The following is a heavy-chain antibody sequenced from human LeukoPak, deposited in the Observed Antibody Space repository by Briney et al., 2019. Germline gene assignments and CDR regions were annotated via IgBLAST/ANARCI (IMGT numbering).Heavy chain of an antibody. V-gene: IGHV6-1*01. D-gene: IGHD3-3*01. CDR1: GDSVSSNSAA. CDR3: ARVDYDFYYMDV. CDR2: TYYRSKWYN. J-gene: IGHJ6*03. Sequence: SQTLSLTCAISGDSVSSNSAAWNWIRQSPSRGLEWLGRTYYRSKWYNDYAVSVKSRITINPDTSKNQFSLKLSSVTAADTVVYYCARVDYDFYYMDVWGKGTTVTVSS.